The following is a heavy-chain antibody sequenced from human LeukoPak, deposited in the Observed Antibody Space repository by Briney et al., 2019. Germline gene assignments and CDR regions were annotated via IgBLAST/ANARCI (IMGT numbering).Heavy chain of an antibody. Sequence: ASVKVSCKASGYTFTSYGISWVRQAPGQGLEWMGWISAYNGNTNYAQKLQGRVTMTTDTSTSTAYVELRSLRSDDTAVYYCARIAYYYDSSGYPDWGQGTLVTVSS. CDR1: GYTFTSYG. V-gene: IGHV1-18*01. D-gene: IGHD3-22*01. CDR2: ISAYNGNT. J-gene: IGHJ4*02. CDR3: ARIAYYYDSSGYPD.